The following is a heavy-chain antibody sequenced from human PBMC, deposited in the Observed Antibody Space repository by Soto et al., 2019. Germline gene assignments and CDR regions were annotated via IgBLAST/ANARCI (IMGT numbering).Heavy chain of an antibody. CDR1: GGSFSGYY. CDR3: ARGRRGGNPYYYYGMDV. Sequence: SETLSLTCAVYGGSFSGYYWSWIRQPPGKGLEWIGEINHSGSTNYNPSLKSRVTISVDTSKNQFSLKLSSVTAADTAVYYCARGRRGGNPYYYYGMDVWGQGTTVTVS. D-gene: IGHD2-15*01. CDR2: INHSGST. J-gene: IGHJ6*02. V-gene: IGHV4-34*01.